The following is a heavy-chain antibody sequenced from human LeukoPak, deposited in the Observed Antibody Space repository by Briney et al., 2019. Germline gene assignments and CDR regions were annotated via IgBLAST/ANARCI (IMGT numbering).Heavy chain of an antibody. V-gene: IGHV3-72*01. CDR3: SRPILFGGHWYRDY. CDR1: GFIFSDHY. Sequence: PGGSLRLSCAASGFIFSDHYIDWVRQVPGKGLEWIGRSRHKGDNYITDYAASVKGRISLSRDESHNSVHLEMNSLKTEDTAVYYCSRPILFGGHWYRDYWGQGTLVTVSS. D-gene: IGHD3-10*02. J-gene: IGHJ4*02. CDR2: SRHKGDNYIT.